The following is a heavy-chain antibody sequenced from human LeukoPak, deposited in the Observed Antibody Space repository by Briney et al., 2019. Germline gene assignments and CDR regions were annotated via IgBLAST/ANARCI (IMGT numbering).Heavy chain of an antibody. Sequence: GGSLRLSCAASGFNVSSNYMSWVRQAPGKGLEWVSVIYSDGSTYYADSVKGRFTISRDNAKNSLYLQINSLTAEDTAVYYCARGVDFLHYLDFWGQGALVTVSS. CDR2: IYSDGST. V-gene: IGHV3-66*01. D-gene: IGHD2/OR15-2a*01. CDR1: GFNVSSNY. J-gene: IGHJ4*02. CDR3: ARGVDFLHYLDF.